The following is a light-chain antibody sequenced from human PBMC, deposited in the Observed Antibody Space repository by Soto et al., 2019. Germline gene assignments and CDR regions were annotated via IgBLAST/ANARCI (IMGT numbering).Light chain of an antibody. Sequence: VLTQTPLSSPVTLGQPASISCRSSQSLVYSDGNTYLSWLQQRPGQPPRLLIYQVSNRFSGVPHRFSGCGSGTVFTLKISWVEAEDVGIYSCVQFSHFPRTFGQGTKVEI. V-gene: IGKV2-24*01. CDR3: VQFSHFPRT. CDR1: QSLVYSDGNTY. CDR2: QVS. J-gene: IGKJ1*01.